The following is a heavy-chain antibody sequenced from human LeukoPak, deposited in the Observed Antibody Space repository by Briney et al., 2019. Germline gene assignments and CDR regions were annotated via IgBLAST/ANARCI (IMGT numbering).Heavy chain of an antibody. V-gene: IGHV4-59*01. Sequence: PSETLSLTCTVSGGSISSYYWSWIRQPPGKGLEWIGYIYYSGSTNYNPSLKSRVTISVDTSKNQFSLKLSSVTAADTAVYYCARVYGDNYDFWSGYYSPIYYGMDVWGQGTTVTVSS. CDR1: GGSISSYY. J-gene: IGHJ6*02. CDR3: ARVYGDNYDFWSGYYSPIYYGMDV. D-gene: IGHD3-3*01. CDR2: IYYSGST.